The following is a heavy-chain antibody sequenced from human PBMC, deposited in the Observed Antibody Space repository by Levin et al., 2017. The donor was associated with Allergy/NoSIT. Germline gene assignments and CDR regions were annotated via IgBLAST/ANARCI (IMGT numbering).Heavy chain of an antibody. Sequence: GESLKISCAASGFTFSSYAMSWVRQAPGKGLEWVSAISGSGGSTYYADSVKGRFTISRDNSKNTLYLQMNSLRAEDTAVYYCAKEISSTSCYQMDVWGKGTTVTVSS. J-gene: IGHJ6*04. CDR2: ISGSGGST. V-gene: IGHV3-23*01. CDR1: GFTFSSYA. CDR3: AKEISSTSCYQMDV. D-gene: IGHD2-2*01.